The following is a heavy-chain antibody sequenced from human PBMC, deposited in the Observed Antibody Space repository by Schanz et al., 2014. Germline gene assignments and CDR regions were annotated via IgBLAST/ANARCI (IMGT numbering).Heavy chain of an antibody. CDR2: IRYDGSNN. Sequence: VQLVESGGGLVQPGRSLRLSCAASGFTFSSYGMHWVRQAPGKGLEWVAFIRYDGSNNYYADSVKGRFTVSRDNSKNTVYLHMNSLRDEDTAVYYCAKDMNREATAPESWGQGTLVVVSS. V-gene: IGHV3-30*02. CDR1: GFTFSSYG. CDR3: AKDMNREATAPES. J-gene: IGHJ5*02. D-gene: IGHD5-12*01.